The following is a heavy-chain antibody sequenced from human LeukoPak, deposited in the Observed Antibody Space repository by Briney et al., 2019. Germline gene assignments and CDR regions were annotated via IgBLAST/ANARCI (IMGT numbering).Heavy chain of an antibody. CDR1: GFSFSSYP. D-gene: IGHD3-22*01. CDR3: ASTYDSDASGYYPFDC. J-gene: IGHJ4*02. CDR2: ICRSGGST. V-gene: IGHV3-64*01. Sequence: PGGSLRLSCAASGFSFSSYPMHWVRQTPGKGLEYVSGICRSGGSTYYANSVKGRFTISRDNSKNTLYLQMGSLRAEDMAVYYCASTYDSDASGYYPFDCWGQGTLVTVSS.